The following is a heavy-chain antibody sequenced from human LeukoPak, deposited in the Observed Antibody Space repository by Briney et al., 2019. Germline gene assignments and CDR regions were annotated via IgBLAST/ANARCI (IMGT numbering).Heavy chain of an antibody. V-gene: IGHV3-21*01. CDR3: ARGGDHPEAYYYDSSGYFHDFDY. CDR1: GFTFSTYS. D-gene: IGHD3-22*01. CDR2: ISSSSSYI. Sequence: KPGGSLRLSCAASGFTFSTYSMNWVRQAPGKGLEWVSSISSSSSYIYYADSVKGRFTISRDNAKNSLYLQMDSLRAEDTAVYYCARGGDHPEAYYYDSSGYFHDFDYWGQGTLVTVSS. J-gene: IGHJ4*02.